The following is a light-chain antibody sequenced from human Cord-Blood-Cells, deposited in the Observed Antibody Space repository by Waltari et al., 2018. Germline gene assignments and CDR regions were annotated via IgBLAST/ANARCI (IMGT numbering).Light chain of an antibody. J-gene: IGKJ2*02. CDR2: GAS. V-gene: IGKV3-20*01. CDR3: QQYGSSPCT. Sequence: EIVLTQSPGTLSLSPGERATLSCRASQSVSSSYLAWYQQKPGQAPRLLSYGASNSATGTPDRFSGIGSETDVTFTCSRQEPEDFAVYYCQQYGSSPCTFGHGTTLEIK. CDR1: QSVSSSY.